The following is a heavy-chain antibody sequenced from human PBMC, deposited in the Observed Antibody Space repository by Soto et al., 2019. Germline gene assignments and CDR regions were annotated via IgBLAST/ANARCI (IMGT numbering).Heavy chain of an antibody. CDR3: ARVSCSSTSCYGFDY. CDR2: VYAGGIT. Sequence: GGSLRLSCAVPGLTVSTNFMSWVRQAPGKGLEWVSVVYAGGITNYADSVKDRFTISRDNSKNTLYLQLNSLRAEDTAVYYCARVSCSSTSCYGFDYWGQGTLVTVSS. J-gene: IGHJ4*02. V-gene: IGHV3-66*01. D-gene: IGHD2-2*01. CDR1: GLTVSTNF.